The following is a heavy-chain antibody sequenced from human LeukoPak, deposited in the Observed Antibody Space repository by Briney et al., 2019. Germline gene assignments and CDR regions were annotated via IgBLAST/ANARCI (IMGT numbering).Heavy chain of an antibody. Sequence: GGSLRLSCAVSGFTFSNYWMSWVRHTPGKGLEWVSGINENGGPTNYADSVKGRFTISRDNAKNSVFLEMKSLRDEDTALYYCARDASGCYGSSDYYFYYMDVWGKGTRVTVSS. CDR3: ARDASGCYGSSDYYFYYMDV. D-gene: IGHD3-10*01. V-gene: IGHV3-20*04. J-gene: IGHJ6*03. CDR2: INENGGPT. CDR1: GFTFSNYW.